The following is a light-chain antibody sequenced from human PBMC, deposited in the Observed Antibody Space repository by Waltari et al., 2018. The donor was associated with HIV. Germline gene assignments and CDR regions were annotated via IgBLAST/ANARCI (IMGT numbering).Light chain of an antibody. CDR1: SSDVGRYNF. CDR2: EVS. Sequence: QSALTQPPSASVSPGQSLTISCTGTSSDVGRYNFVSWYKQHPGKAPKLLIFEVSKRPSGVPDRFSGSKSGNTASLTVSGLQPEDEADYYCSSYAGSNNLLFGGGTKLTVL. V-gene: IGLV2-8*01. J-gene: IGLJ2*01. CDR3: SSYAGSNNLL.